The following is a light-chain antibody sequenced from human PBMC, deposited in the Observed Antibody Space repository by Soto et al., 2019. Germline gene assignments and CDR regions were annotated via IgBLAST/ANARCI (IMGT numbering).Light chain of an antibody. J-gene: IGKJ2*01. CDR2: GAS. V-gene: IGKV3-15*01. Sequence: EIVMTQSPATLSVSPGERATLSCRASQSVSSNLAWYQQKPGQAPRLLIYGASTRATGIPARFSGSGSGTEFTLTVCSLQSEDFAVYYCQPYNNLPLTFGQGTKLEIK. CDR1: QSVSSN. CDR3: QPYNNLPLT.